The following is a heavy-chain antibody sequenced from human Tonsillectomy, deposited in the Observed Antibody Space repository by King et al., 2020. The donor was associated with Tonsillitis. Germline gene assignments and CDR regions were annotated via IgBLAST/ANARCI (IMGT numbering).Heavy chain of an antibody. CDR1: GFTFSNSD. CDR2: VSWNGSRT. V-gene: IGHV3-35*01. CDR3: PPPRAHRSSP. Sequence: VQLVESGGGLVQPGGSLRLSCAASGFTFSNSDMNWVYQAPGKGLEWVSNVSWNGSRTHYADSVKGRFIISRDNSRNTLYLQTNSLRAEDTAVYFCPPPRAHRSSPWR. J-gene: IGHJ5*02.